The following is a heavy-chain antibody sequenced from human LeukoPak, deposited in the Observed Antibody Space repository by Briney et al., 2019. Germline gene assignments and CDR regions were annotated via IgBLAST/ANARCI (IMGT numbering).Heavy chain of an antibody. Sequence: SVTVSCKASVGTFSKNAISWVRQAPGQGLEWMGRIIPVVGIAKYAQKFQDRVTITADHSTTTAYMDLSSLRSEDTAVYYCARVQAVGVPVAIDAYYNYGMDVWGQGTTVTVSS. CDR2: IIPVVGIA. CDR1: VGTFSKNA. J-gene: IGHJ6*01. CDR3: ARVQAVGVPVAIDAYYNYGMDV. D-gene: IGHD2-2*02. V-gene: IGHV1-69*04.